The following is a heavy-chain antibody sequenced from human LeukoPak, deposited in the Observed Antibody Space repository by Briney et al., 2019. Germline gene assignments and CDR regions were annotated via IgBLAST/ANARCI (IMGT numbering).Heavy chain of an antibody. J-gene: IGHJ4*02. D-gene: IGHD6-19*01. CDR3: ASWSFGYSSGWKIFDY. CDR1: GFTFSSHW. CDR2: INSDGSST. Sequence: PGGSLRLSCAASGFTFSSHWMHWVRQAPGKGLVWVSRINSDGSSTSYADSVKGRFTISRDNAKNTLYLQMNSLRAEDTAVYYCASWSFGYSSGWKIFDYWGQGTLVTVSS. V-gene: IGHV3-74*01.